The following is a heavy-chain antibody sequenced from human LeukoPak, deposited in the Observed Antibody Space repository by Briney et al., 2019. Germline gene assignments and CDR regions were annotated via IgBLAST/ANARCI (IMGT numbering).Heavy chain of an antibody. D-gene: IGHD6-19*01. J-gene: IGHJ4*02. Sequence: GGSLRLSCVASGFTFINYDMHWVRQATGKGLEWISSIGPTGESYYPGSVKGRLTISRENARNSLHLQMNSLKVEDTAVYYCVRAGYSSGWYRFDYWGQGILVTVSS. V-gene: IGHV3-13*01. CDR3: VRAGYSSGWYRFDY. CDR1: GFTFINYD. CDR2: IGPTGES.